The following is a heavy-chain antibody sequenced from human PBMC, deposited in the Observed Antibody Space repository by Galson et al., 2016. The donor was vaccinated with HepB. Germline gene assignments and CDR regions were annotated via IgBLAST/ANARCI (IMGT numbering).Heavy chain of an antibody. Sequence: SVKVSCKASGGNFKTSAISWVRQAPGQGLEWMGAIIPAFGTANYAEKFQDRVTITADESTTTVNMDLSSLRSEDTAVYYCARKASSSRGVGATSGAFDIWGQGTMVTVSS. CDR2: IIPAFGTA. CDR1: GGNFKTSA. D-gene: IGHD1-26*01. CDR3: ARKASSSRGVGATSGAFDI. V-gene: IGHV1-69*13. J-gene: IGHJ3*02.